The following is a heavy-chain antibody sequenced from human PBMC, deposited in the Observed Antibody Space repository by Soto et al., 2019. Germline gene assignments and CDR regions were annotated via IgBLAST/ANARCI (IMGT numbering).Heavy chain of an antibody. V-gene: IGHV1-3*01. Sequence: QVQLVQSGAEVKKPGASVKVSCKASGYTFTSYAIHWVRQAPGQRLEWMGWINAGNGNTKYSQKFQGRVNITRDTSASTAYMELSSLRYEDTAVYYCAIAPGSGGMDVWGQGTTVTVSS. D-gene: IGHD3-10*01. CDR1: GYTFTSYA. CDR2: INAGNGNT. CDR3: AIAPGSGGMDV. J-gene: IGHJ6*02.